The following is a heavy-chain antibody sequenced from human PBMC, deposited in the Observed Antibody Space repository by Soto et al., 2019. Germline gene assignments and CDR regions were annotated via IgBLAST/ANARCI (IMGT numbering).Heavy chain of an antibody. J-gene: IGHJ6*02. Sequence: QVQLVQSGAEVKKPGSSVKVSCKASGGTFSSYAISWVRQAPGQGLEWMGGIIPIFGTANYAQKFQGRVTSIADESTSTAYMELSSLRSEDTAVFYCASNNNVLTGSYYYGMDVWGQGTTVTVSS. V-gene: IGHV1-69*12. CDR3: ASNNNVLTGSYYYGMDV. CDR1: GGTFSSYA. CDR2: IIPIFGTA. D-gene: IGHD3-9*01.